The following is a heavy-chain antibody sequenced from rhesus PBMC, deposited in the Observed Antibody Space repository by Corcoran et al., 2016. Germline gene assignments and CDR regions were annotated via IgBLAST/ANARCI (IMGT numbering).Heavy chain of an antibody. J-gene: IGHJ2*01. D-gene: IGHD2-15*01. CDR2: ICCRGGGA. CDR1: GGPISDDYY. Sequence: QVQLQESGPGRVKPSETLSLTCAVSGGPISDDYYWSGIREPPGKGPGWIGYICCRGGGANYNPSLKHRVTISIDTSKHQFSLKLSSVTAADTAVYYCARVCSSTYCSYWYFDLWGPGTPITISS. V-gene: IGHV4-106*01. CDR3: ARVCSSTYCSYWYFDL.